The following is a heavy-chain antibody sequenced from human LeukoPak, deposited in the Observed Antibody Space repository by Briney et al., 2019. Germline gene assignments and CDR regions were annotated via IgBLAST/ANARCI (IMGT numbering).Heavy chain of an antibody. D-gene: IGHD2-15*01. CDR3: ARHCSGGSCYSVFDY. CDR1: GGSISSYY. V-gene: IGHV4-59*01. CDR2: IYYSGST. J-gene: IGHJ4*02. Sequence: SETLSLTCTVSGGSISSYYWSWIRQPPGKGLEWIGYIYYSGSTNYNPSLKSRVTISVDTSKNQFFLKLTSVTAADTAVYYCARHCSGGSCYSVFDYWGQGTLVTVSS.